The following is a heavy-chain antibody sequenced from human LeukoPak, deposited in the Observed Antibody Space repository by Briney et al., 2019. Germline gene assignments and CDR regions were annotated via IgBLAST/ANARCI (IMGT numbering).Heavy chain of an antibody. J-gene: IGHJ4*02. Sequence: ASVKVSCKASGYTFTSYGISWVRQAPGQGLEWMGWISAYNGNTNYAQKLQGRVTMTTDTSTSTAYMELRSLSSDDTAVYYCARSGLRFLEWLSYYFDYWGQGTLVTVSS. V-gene: IGHV1-18*01. D-gene: IGHD3-3*01. CDR2: ISAYNGNT. CDR3: ARSGLRFLEWLSYYFDY. CDR1: GYTFTSYG.